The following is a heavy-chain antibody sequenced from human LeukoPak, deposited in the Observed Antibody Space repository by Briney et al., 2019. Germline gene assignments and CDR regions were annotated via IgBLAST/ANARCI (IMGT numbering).Heavy chain of an antibody. CDR1: GFTFSSYA. Sequence: PGGSLRLSCAASGFTFSSYAMHWVRQAPGKGLEWVAVISYDGSNKYYADSVKGRLTISRDNSKNTLYLQMNSLRAEDTAVYYCAREGAVISPGAFDIWGQGTMVTVSS. J-gene: IGHJ3*02. D-gene: IGHD3-22*01. V-gene: IGHV3-30-3*01. CDR3: AREGAVISPGAFDI. CDR2: ISYDGSNK.